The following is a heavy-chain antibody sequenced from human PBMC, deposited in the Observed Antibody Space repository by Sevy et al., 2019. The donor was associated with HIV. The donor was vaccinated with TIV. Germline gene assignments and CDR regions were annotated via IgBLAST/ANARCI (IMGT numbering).Heavy chain of an antibody. CDR3: AREFVVVVAATPSRYFDL. V-gene: IGHV1-18*01. CDR1: GYTFTSYA. D-gene: IGHD2-15*01. J-gene: IGHJ2*01. CDR2: ISTYNANT. Sequence: ASVKVSCKASGYTFTSYAISWVRQAPGQGLEWMGWISTYNANTKYAQKLQGRVTMTTDTSTGTAYMELRSLRSDDTAMYYCAREFVVVVAATPSRYFDLWGRGTLVTVSS.